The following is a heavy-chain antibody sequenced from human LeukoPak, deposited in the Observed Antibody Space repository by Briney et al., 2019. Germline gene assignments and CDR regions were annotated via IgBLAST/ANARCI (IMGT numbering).Heavy chain of an antibody. J-gene: IGHJ4*02. D-gene: IGHD2-15*01. CDR1: GYTFTSYY. CDR2: INPSGGST. CDR3: ARGHIVVPIDY. Sequence: ASVTVSCKASGYTFTSYYMHWVRQAPGQGLEWMGIINPSGGSTSYAQKFQGRVTMTRDTSTSTVYMELSSLRPEDTAVYYCARGHIVVPIDYWGLGTLVTVSS. V-gene: IGHV1-46*01.